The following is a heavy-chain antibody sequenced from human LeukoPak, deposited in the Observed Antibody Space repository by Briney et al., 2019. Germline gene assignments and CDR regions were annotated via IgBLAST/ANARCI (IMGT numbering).Heavy chain of an antibody. CDR1: GFTFSSYW. D-gene: IGHD5-24*01. Sequence: GGSLRLSCAASGFTFSSYWMSWVRQAPGKGLEWVANIKQDGSEKYYVDSVKGRFTISRDNAKNSLYLQMNSLRAEDTAVYYCARDLVEMATILGAFDIWGQGTMVTVSS. CDR3: ARDLVEMATILGAFDI. V-gene: IGHV3-7*01. CDR2: IKQDGSEK. J-gene: IGHJ3*02.